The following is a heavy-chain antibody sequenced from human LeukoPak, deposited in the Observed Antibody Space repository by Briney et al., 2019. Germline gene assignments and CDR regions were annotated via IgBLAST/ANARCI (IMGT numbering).Heavy chain of an antibody. CDR3: NSGYDFAFDI. V-gene: IGHV4-4*07. D-gene: IGHD5-12*01. J-gene: IGHJ3*02. CDR1: GGSVSSYF. Sequence: PSETLSLTCSVAGGSVSSYFWSWIRQPAGKGLEWIGRIYSSGTTNYNPSLKSRVTMSVDTSKNQFSLKLSSVTAADTAVYYCNSGYDFAFDIWGQGTMVTVSS. CDR2: IYSSGTT.